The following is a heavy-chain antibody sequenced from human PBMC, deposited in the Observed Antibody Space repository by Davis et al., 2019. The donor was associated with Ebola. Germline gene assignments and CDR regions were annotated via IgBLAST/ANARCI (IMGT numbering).Heavy chain of an antibody. CDR1: GDSISNFGYS. CDR3: AKGQTYGSMVYGLDV. J-gene: IGHJ6*02. Sequence: SETLSLTCVVSGDSISNFGYSWNWIRQAPGKGLEWIGDIYYSGSTNYNPSLKSRITISVDTSKNQFSLRLTSVTAADTAVYYCAKGQTYGSMVYGLDVWGQGTTVTVSS. D-gene: IGHD3-10*01. CDR2: IYYSGST. V-gene: IGHV4-61*08.